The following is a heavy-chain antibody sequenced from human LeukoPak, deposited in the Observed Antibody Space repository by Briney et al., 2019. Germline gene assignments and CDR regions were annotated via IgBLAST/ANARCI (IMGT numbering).Heavy chain of an antibody. CDR1: GFTFSSYA. CDR2: ITSSGDSP. J-gene: IGHJ4*02. Sequence: PGGSLRLSCPASGFTFSSYAMHWVRQAPGQGLEYVSAITSSGDSPYYANSVRGRFTISRDNSKNTLYLQMGSLRAEDTAVYYCAREYCSSGSCQYYFDYWGQGTLVTVSS. CDR3: AREYCSSGSCQYYFDY. V-gene: IGHV3-64*01. D-gene: IGHD2-15*01.